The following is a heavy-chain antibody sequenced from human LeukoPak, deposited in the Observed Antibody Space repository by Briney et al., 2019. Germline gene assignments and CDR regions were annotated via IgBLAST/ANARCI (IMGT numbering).Heavy chain of an antibody. CDR2: IYYSGST. V-gene: IGHV4-59*13. D-gene: IGHD2-15*01. J-gene: IGHJ5*02. CDR1: GGPISSYY. CDR3: ARDRRSGGSSSWFDP. Sequence: PSETLSLTCTVPGGPISSYYWSWIRQPPGKGLEGLGIIYYSGSTNYNPSLKGRVTISVDTSKNQFSLKLSSVTAADTAVYYCARDRRSGGSSSWFDPWGQGTLVTVSS.